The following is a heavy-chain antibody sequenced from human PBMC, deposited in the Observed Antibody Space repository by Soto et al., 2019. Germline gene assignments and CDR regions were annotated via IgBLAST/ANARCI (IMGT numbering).Heavy chain of an antibody. CDR1: DSSINSNYY. V-gene: IGHV4-38-2*01. CDR3: ARALYGGKFDY. J-gene: IGHJ4*02. CDR2: IHHSGTT. Sequence: SETLSLTCGVSDSSINSNYYWLWIRQPPGKGLEWIGAIHHSGTTYYTPSLKSRVTISMDTSKNHFSLRLTSVTAADTAKYYCARALYGGKFDYWGQGTPVTVSS. D-gene: IGHD4-17*01.